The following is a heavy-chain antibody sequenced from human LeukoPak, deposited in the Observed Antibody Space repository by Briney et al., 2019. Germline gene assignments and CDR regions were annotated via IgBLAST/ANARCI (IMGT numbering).Heavy chain of an antibody. CDR1: GGTFSSYA. J-gene: IGHJ4*02. Sequence: SVKVSCKASGGTFSSYAISWVRQAPGQGLEWMGGIIPIFGTANYARKFQGRVTITADESTSTAYMELSSLRSEDTAVYYCAVGWPSGGYFDYWGQGTLVTVSS. V-gene: IGHV1-69*01. CDR2: IIPIFGTA. CDR3: AVGWPSGGYFDY. D-gene: IGHD6-19*01.